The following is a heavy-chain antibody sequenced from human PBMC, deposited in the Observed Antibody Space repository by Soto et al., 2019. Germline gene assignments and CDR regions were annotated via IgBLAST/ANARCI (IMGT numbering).Heavy chain of an antibody. Sequence: GGSLRLSCAASGFTFNSCSMNWVRQAPGKGLEWVSSISSSSSYIYYADSVKGRFTISRDNAKNSLYLQMNSLRAEDTAVYYCARASAAGRPFDYWGQGTQVTVSS. CDR3: ARASAAGRPFDY. CDR1: GFTFNSCS. J-gene: IGHJ4*02. CDR2: ISSSSSYI. D-gene: IGHD6-13*01. V-gene: IGHV3-21*01.